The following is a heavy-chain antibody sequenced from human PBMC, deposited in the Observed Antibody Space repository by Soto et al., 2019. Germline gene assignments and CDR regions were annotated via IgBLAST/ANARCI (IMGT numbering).Heavy chain of an antibody. CDR2: IGTAGDT. CDR3: ARAVAGTIDFDY. D-gene: IGHD6-19*01. Sequence: EVQLLESGGGLVQPGGSLRLSCAASGFTFSSYDMHWVRQATGKGLEWVSAIGTAGDTYYPGSVKGRFTISRENAKNSLYLQMNSLRAGDTAVYYCARAVAGTIDFDYWGQGTLVTVSS. CDR1: GFTFSSYD. V-gene: IGHV3-13*04. J-gene: IGHJ4*02.